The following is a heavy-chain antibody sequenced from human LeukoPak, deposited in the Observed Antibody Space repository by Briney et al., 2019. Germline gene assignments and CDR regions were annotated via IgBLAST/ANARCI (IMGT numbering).Heavy chain of an antibody. CDR3: AKYTSGTYYRGLDQ. V-gene: IGHV3-23*01. Sequence: AGSLRLSCGASGLTVSSYAMSWVRQAPGKGLEWVSTIIGTAGNTYYADSVKGRFTISRDDSKNTVYLQMNSLRAEDTAVYSCAKYTSGTYYRGLDQWGQGTLVTVSS. J-gene: IGHJ4*02. CDR2: IIGTAGNT. D-gene: IGHD3-10*01. CDR1: GLTVSSYA.